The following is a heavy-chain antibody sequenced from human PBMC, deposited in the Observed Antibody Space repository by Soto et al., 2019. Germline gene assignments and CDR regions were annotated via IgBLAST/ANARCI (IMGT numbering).Heavy chain of an antibody. Sequence: SETLSLTCAVYGVSFSCYYWSWIRPPPGKGLEWIGEINHSGSTNYNPSLKSRVTISVDTSKNQFSLKLSSVTAADTAVYYCARTAVAGTNYFDYWGQGTLVTVSS. CDR3: ARTAVAGTNYFDY. V-gene: IGHV4-34*01. CDR1: GVSFSCYY. J-gene: IGHJ4*02. CDR2: INHSGST. D-gene: IGHD6-19*01.